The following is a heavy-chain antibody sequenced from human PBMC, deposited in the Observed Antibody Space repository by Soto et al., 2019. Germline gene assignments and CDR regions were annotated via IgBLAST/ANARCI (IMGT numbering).Heavy chain of an antibody. CDR3: AREGVATYYYYGMDV. CDR1: GYTFTRSG. J-gene: IGHJ6*02. D-gene: IGHD5-12*01. V-gene: IGHV1-18*01. CDR2: ISTYNGDT. Sequence: QVQLVQSGAEVKKPGASVKVSCKASGYTFTRSGISWVRQAPGQGLEWMGWISTYNGDTNYAQTFQGRVTMNTDTSTSTVHVEVRSLRSDETAVYYCAREGVATYYYYGMDVWAQGTPVTVSS.